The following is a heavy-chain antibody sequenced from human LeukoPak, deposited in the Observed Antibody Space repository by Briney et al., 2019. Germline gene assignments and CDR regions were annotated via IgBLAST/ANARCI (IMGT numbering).Heavy chain of an antibody. V-gene: IGHV3-7*04. CDR1: GFTFSSYW. CDR2: IKEDGSEQ. Sequence: PGGSLRLSCAASGFTFSSYWMNWVRQAPGKGLEWVANIKEDGSEQHHVDSVKGRFTISRDNAKNSLFLQMNSLTAEDTAVYFCARGLRGTVGVDYWGQGTLITVSS. J-gene: IGHJ4*02. D-gene: IGHD3-16*01. CDR3: ARGLRGTVGVDY.